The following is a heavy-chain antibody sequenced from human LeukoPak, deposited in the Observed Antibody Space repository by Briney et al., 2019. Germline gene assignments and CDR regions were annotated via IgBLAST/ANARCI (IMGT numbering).Heavy chain of an antibody. CDR3: ARDLRDSSGYWTFDS. CDR1: GGSISTYY. D-gene: IGHD3-22*01. Sequence: SETLSLTCTVAGGSISTYYWNWIRQPPGKGLEWIGHIYYSGITNYNPSLKSRVTISVDTSKNQFSLKLSSVTAADTAVYYCARDLRDSSGYWTFDSWGQGTLVTVSS. J-gene: IGHJ4*02. CDR2: IYYSGIT. V-gene: IGHV4-59*01.